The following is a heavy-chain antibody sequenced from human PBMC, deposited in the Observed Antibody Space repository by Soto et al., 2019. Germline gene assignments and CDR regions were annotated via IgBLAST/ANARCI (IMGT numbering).Heavy chain of an antibody. Sequence: EVQLVESGGGLVKPGGSLRLSCAASGFTFSDAWMNWVRQAPGKELEWVGRIKSKIDGGATDYAAPVKGRFTISRDDSKNILYLQLTGRKIEDTAVYYCIPLIGGAGGYWGQGPLVTVSS. CDR1: GFTFSDAW. J-gene: IGHJ4*02. CDR3: IPLIGGAGGY. CDR2: IKSKIDGGAT. V-gene: IGHV3-15*07. D-gene: IGHD7-27*01.